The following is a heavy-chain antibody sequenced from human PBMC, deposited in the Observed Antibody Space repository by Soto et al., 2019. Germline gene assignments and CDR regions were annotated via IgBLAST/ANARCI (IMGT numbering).Heavy chain of an antibody. Sequence: SETLSLTCTVSGGSISSYYWSWIRQPPGKGLEWIGYIYYSGSTNYNPSLKSRVTISVDTSKNQFSLKLSSVTAADTAVYYCARSDIVVVPAAYRGWDYYYYYMDVWGKGTTVTVSS. J-gene: IGHJ6*03. D-gene: IGHD2-2*01. V-gene: IGHV4-59*01. CDR1: GGSISSYY. CDR2: IYYSGST. CDR3: ARSDIVVVPAAYRGWDYYYYYMDV.